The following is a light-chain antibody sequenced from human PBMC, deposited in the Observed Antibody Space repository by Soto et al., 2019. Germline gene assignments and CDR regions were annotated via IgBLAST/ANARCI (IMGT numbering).Light chain of an antibody. V-gene: IGLV2-14*01. Sequence: QSALTQPASVSGAPGQSITISCTGTSSDIGAYNYVSWYQQYPGQAPKLLIYEVSRRPSGVSHRFSGSKSVNTASLTISWLQAEDEAHYYCNSYTAINTSVFGTGTKVTVL. CDR2: EVS. CDR3: NSYTAINTSV. J-gene: IGLJ1*01. CDR1: SSDIGAYNY.